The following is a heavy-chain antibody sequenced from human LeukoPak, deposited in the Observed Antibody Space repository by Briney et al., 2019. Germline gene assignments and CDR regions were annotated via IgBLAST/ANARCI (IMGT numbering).Heavy chain of an antibody. CDR3: GRIAINANNGMDV. Sequence: GGSLRLSCAVSGFTFSDYYMSWIRQAPGKGLEWVSYISSGGSTISHADSVKGRFTISRDNAENSLYLQMNSLRAEDTAVYYCGRIAINANNGMDVWGQGTTVTVSS. J-gene: IGHJ6*02. CDR1: GFTFSDYY. CDR2: ISSGGSTI. D-gene: IGHD1/OR15-1a*01. V-gene: IGHV3-11*01.